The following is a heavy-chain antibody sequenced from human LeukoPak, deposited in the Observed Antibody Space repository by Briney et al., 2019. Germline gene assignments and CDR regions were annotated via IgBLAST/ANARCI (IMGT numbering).Heavy chain of an antibody. V-gene: IGHV1-69*04. CDR2: IIPILGIA. J-gene: IGHJ6*02. D-gene: IGHD2-15*01. Sequence: SVKVSCKASGGTFSSYAISWVRQAPGQGLEWMGRIIPILGIANYAQKFQGRVTITADKSTSTAYMELSSLRSEDTAVYYCARTSEDIPDHYYYGMDVWGQGTTVTVSS. CDR1: GGTFSSYA. CDR3: ARTSEDIPDHYYYGMDV.